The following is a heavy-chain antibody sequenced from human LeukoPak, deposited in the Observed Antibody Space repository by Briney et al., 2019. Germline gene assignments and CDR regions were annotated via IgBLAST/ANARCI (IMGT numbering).Heavy chain of an antibody. V-gene: IGHV3-48*03. CDR1: GFTFSSYE. Sequence: GGSLRLSCAASGFTFSSYEMNWVRQAPGKGLEWVSYISSSGSTIYYADSVRGRFTISRDNAKNSLYLQMNSLRAEDTAVYYCARELRYFDWSRWFDPWGQGTLVTVSS. J-gene: IGHJ5*02. CDR3: ARELRYFDWSRWFDP. CDR2: ISSSGSTI. D-gene: IGHD3-9*01.